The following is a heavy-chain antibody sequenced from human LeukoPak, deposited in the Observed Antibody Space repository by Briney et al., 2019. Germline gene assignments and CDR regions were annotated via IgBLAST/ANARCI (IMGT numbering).Heavy chain of an antibody. Sequence: GGSLRLSCAASGFTFSSYAMSWVRQAPGKGLEWVSAISGSGGSTYYADSVKGRFTISRDNSKNTLYLQMNSLRAEDTAVYYCARDQGYCSSTSCYGVDWGQGTPVTVSS. CDR2: ISGSGGST. V-gene: IGHV3-23*01. CDR3: ARDQGYCSSTSCYGVD. J-gene: IGHJ4*02. D-gene: IGHD2-2*01. CDR1: GFTFSSYA.